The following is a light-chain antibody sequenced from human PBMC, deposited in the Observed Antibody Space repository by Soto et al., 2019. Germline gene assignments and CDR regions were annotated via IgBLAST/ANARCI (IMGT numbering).Light chain of an antibody. J-gene: IGLJ1*01. CDR1: SSDVGSYNL. Sequence: QSVLTQPASVSGSPGQSITISCTGTSSDVGSYNLVSWYQQKPGIAPKLIIYEDSKRPSGISNRFSGTKSGDTASLTISGLQAEDEADYYCCSYAGLNTFYVFGTGTQLTVL. CDR3: CSYAGLNTFYV. CDR2: EDS. V-gene: IGLV2-23*01.